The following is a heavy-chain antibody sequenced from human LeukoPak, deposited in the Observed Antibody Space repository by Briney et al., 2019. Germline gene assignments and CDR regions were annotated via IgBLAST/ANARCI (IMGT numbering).Heavy chain of an antibody. CDR2: ISGSGDNT. Sequence: GGSLRLSCAASGFTFSSYAMSWVRQVPGKGLERVSVISGSGDNTYYADSVKGRFTISRDNSKNMLYLQMNSLRAEDTAVYYCARDETPTNGYDSYDFWGQGTLVTVST. D-gene: IGHD5-12*01. V-gene: IGHV3-23*01. CDR1: GFTFSSYA. J-gene: IGHJ4*02. CDR3: ARDETPTNGYDSYDF.